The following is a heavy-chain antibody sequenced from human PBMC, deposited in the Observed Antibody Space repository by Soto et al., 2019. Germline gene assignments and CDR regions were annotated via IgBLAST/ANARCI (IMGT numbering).Heavy chain of an antibody. V-gene: IGHV3-33*01. CDR3: ARGGATMVSPDY. J-gene: IGHJ4*02. CDR2: IWYDGSSQ. D-gene: IGHD3-10*01. CDR1: GFTFSTYG. Sequence: GGSLRLSCAASGFTFSTYGMHWVRQAPGKGLEWVALIWYDGSSQHYADSVKGRFTITRDKSKNTLYLQMNSLKAEDTAVYYCARGGATMVSPDYWGQGTLVTVSS.